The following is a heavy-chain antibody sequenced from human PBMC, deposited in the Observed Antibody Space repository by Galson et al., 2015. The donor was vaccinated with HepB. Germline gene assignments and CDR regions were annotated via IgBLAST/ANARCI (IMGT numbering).Heavy chain of an antibody. CDR3: ARDDSQGLGMDV. Sequence: SVKVSCKASGGTFSSYAISWVRQAPGQGLEWMGGIIPIFGIANYAQRFQGRVTITADESTSTAYMELSSLRSEDTAVYYCARDDSQGLGMDVWGQGTTVTVSS. V-gene: IGHV1-69*13. D-gene: IGHD2-21*01. CDR1: GGTFSSYA. J-gene: IGHJ6*02. CDR2: IIPIFGIA.